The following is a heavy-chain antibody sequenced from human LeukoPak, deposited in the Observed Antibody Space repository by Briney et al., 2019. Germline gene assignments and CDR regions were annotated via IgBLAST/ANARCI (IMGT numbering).Heavy chain of an antibody. J-gene: IGHJ4*02. D-gene: IGHD3-3*01. Sequence: GGSLRLSCAASGFTFSSYGMHWVRQAPGKGLEWVAFIRYDGSNKYYADSVKGRFTISRDNSKNTLYLQMNCLRAEDTAVYYCAKNQSTYYDFWSGYYGFDYWGQGTLVTVSS. CDR3: AKNQSTYYDFWSGYYGFDY. V-gene: IGHV3-30*02. CDR1: GFTFSSYG. CDR2: IRYDGSNK.